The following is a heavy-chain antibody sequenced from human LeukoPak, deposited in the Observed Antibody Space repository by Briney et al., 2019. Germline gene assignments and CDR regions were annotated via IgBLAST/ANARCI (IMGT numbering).Heavy chain of an antibody. Sequence: PSETLSLTCTVSGGSLSGYYWSWIRHSPGKGLEWIGNMYYSGTTNYNPSLKSRVTMSIDTSKNQFSLKLSSVTAADTAVYYCASYIVGGILGDWGQGTLVTVSS. D-gene: IGHD1-26*01. CDR3: ASYIVGGILGD. V-gene: IGHV4-59*01. CDR1: GGSLSGYY. CDR2: MYYSGTT. J-gene: IGHJ4*02.